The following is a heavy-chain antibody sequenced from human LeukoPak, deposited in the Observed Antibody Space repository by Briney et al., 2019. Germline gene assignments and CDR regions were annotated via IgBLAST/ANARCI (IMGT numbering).Heavy chain of an antibody. D-gene: IGHD3/OR15-3a*01. V-gene: IGHV1-58*02. J-gene: IGHJ4*02. CDR1: GFTFSNSA. Sequence: SVKVSCKTSGFTFSNSAMQWVRQARGQRLEWIGWIVVGSGDTTYTQKFQGRVTITRDMSTSTAYMELNSLRSEDTAVYYCAADDLDRGSWGQGTLVTVSS. CDR3: AADDLDRGS. CDR2: IVVGSGDT.